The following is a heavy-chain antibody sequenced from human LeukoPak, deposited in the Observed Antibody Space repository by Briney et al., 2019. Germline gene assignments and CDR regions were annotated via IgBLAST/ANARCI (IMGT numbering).Heavy chain of an antibody. D-gene: IGHD1-26*01. CDR3: AKWLGAPDCFDS. J-gene: IGHJ4*02. Sequence: PGGSLRLSCAASGFTFSTNAMSWVRQAPGKGLEWVSGISGSGGTTYYADSVKGRFTISRDNSKNTLYLQMSSLRAEDTAVYYCAKWLGAPDCFDSWGQGTLVTVSS. CDR2: ISGSGGTT. V-gene: IGHV3-23*01. CDR1: GFTFSTNA.